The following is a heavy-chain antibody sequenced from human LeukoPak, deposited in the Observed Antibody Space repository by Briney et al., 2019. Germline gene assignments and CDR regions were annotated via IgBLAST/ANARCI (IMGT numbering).Heavy chain of an antibody. Sequence: GGSLRLSCAASGFTFSSYWMSWVRQAPGKGLEWVANIKQDGSEKYYVDSVKGRFTISRDNAKNSLYLQMNSLRAEDTTVYYCARDLDPSGSYRGGYWGQGTLVTVSS. V-gene: IGHV3-7*01. D-gene: IGHD1-26*01. CDR3: ARDLDPSGSYRGGY. CDR2: IKQDGSEK. J-gene: IGHJ4*02. CDR1: GFTFSSYW.